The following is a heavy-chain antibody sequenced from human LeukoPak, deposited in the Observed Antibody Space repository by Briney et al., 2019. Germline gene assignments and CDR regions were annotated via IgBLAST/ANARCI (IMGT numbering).Heavy chain of an antibody. CDR3: AGDAVPITMVRGVRMYYFDY. CDR1: GFTFSSYS. Sequence: GGSLRLSCAASGFTFSSYSVNWVRQAPGKGLEWVSYISSSSSTIYYADSVKGRFTISRDNAKNSLYLQMNSLRDEDTAVYYCAGDAVPITMVRGVRMYYFDYWGQGTLVTVSS. D-gene: IGHD3-10*01. V-gene: IGHV3-48*02. J-gene: IGHJ4*02. CDR2: ISSSSSTI.